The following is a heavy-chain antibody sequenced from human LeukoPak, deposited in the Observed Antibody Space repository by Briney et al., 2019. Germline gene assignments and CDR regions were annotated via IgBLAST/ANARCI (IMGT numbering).Heavy chain of an antibody. V-gene: IGHV3-74*01. D-gene: IGHD1-20*01. J-gene: IGHJ5*01. CDR2: INSDGIST. CDR1: GFTFSSYW. CDR3: PRITAYDDS. Sequence: PGGSLRLSCAASGFTFSSYWMHWVRQAPGKGLVWVSRINSDGISTSYADSVKGRFTISRDNSRNTLYLQMNSLRAEDTAVYYCPRITAYDDSWGQGTLVTVSS.